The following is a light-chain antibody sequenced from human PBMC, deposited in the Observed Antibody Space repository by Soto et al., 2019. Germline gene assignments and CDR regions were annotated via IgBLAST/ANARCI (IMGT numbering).Light chain of an antibody. J-gene: IGKJ3*01. CDR1: QDIGTS. Sequence: DIPMTQSPSSLSASVGDRVTITCRASQDIGTSLNWYHQKPGKAPKLLIFAASSLQTGVPSRFSGSGSGTDFTLIISSLQSEDFATYYCQQSSSIPTTFGPGTKVDI. V-gene: IGKV1-39*01. CDR3: QQSSSIPTT. CDR2: AAS.